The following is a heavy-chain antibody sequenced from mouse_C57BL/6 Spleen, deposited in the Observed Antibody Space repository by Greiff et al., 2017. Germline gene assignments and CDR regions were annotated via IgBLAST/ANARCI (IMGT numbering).Heavy chain of an antibody. CDR3: AGVRMDY. V-gene: IGHV1-26*01. D-gene: IGHD2-14*01. CDR1: GYTFTDYY. J-gene: IGHJ4*01. CDR2: INPNNGGI. Sequence: EVKLHQSGPELVKPGASVKLSCTASGYTFTDYYMNWVKQSHGKSLEWIGDINPNNGGISYNQKFKGKVTLTVDKSSSTAYMERRSLTSEDSAVYYCAGVRMDYWGQGTTVTVSS.